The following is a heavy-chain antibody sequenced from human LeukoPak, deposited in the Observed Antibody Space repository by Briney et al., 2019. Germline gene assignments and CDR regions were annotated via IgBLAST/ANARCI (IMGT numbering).Heavy chain of an antibody. Sequence: GGSLRLSCAASGFTFSSYSMNWVRQAPGKGLVWVSYISSSSSTIYYADSVKGRFTISRDNAKNSLYLQMNSLRAEDTAVYYCARDFREYSSSSDYFDYWGQGTLVTVSS. CDR2: ISSSSSTI. J-gene: IGHJ4*02. CDR3: ARDFREYSSSSDYFDY. CDR1: GFTFSSYS. V-gene: IGHV3-48*04. D-gene: IGHD6-6*01.